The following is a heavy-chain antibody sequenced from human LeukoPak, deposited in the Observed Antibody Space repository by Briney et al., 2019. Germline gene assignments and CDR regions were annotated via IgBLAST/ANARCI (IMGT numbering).Heavy chain of an antibody. D-gene: IGHD3-10*01. CDR1: GYTFSEYW. CDR2: IYPGDSDT. Sequence: GESLKISCEGSGYTFSEYWVAWVRQMPGKGLEWMGIIYPGDSDTRYSPSFQGLLTISADKSINTAYLQWSSLKASDTAMYYCARFHYYYDMDVWGQGTTVTVSS. V-gene: IGHV5-51*01. CDR3: ARFHYYYDMDV. J-gene: IGHJ6*02.